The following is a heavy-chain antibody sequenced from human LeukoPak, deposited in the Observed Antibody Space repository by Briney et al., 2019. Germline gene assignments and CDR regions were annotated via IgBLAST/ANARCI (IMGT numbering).Heavy chain of an antibody. J-gene: IGHJ4*02. CDR2: INPNSGGT. CDR1: GYTFTSYG. CDR3: ARGVILTGYRHFDY. D-gene: IGHD3-9*01. Sequence: ASVKVSCKASGYTFTSYGISRVRQAPGQGLEWMGWINPNSGGTNYAQKFQGRVTMTRDTSISTAYMELSRLRSDDTAVYYCARGVILTGYRHFDYWGQGTLVTVSS. V-gene: IGHV1-2*02.